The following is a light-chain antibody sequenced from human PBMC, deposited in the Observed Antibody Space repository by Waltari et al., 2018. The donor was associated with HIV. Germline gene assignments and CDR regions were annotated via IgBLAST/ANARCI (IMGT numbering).Light chain of an antibody. Sequence: DIQMTQSPSSLSASVGDRVTLTCRASQSISNNLNWYQQKPGRAPKLLIYAASSLQSAVPSRFSGSGSGTDFTLTISSLQPEDFATYYCQQSYSTRLTFGQGTKVEIK. CDR3: QQSYSTRLT. J-gene: IGKJ1*01. CDR2: AAS. V-gene: IGKV1-39*01. CDR1: QSISNN.